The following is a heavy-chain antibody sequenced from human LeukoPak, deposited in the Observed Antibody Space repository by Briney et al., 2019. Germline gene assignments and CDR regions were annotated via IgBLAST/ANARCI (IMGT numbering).Heavy chain of an antibody. V-gene: IGHV4-4*07. J-gene: IGHJ6*03. D-gene: IGHD6-6*01. Sequence: SETLSLTCTVSGGSISSYYWSWIRQPAGKGLEWIGRIYTSGSTNYNPSLKSRVTMSVDTSKNQFSLELSSVTAADTAVYYCARVSYSSSLYYYYYYMDVWGKGTTVTVSS. CDR3: ARVSYSSSLYYYYYYMDV. CDR2: IYTSGST. CDR1: GGSISSYY.